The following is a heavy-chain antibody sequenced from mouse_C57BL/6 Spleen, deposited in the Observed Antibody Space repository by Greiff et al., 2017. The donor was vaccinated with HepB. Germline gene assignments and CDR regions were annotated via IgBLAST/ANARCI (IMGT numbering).Heavy chain of an antibody. D-gene: IGHD3-2*02. CDR3: TRELRHYAMDY. CDR2: ISSGGDYI. J-gene: IGHJ4*01. V-gene: IGHV5-9-1*02. CDR1: GFTFSSYA. Sequence: EVMLVESGEGLVKPGGSLKLSCAASGFTFSSYAMSWVRQTPEKRLEWVAYISSGGDYIYYADTVKGRFTISRDNARNTLYLQMSSLKSEDTAMYYCTRELRHYAMDYWGQGTSVTVSS.